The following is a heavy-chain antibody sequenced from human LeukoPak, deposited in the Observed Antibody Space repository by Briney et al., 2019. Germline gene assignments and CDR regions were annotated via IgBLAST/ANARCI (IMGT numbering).Heavy chain of an antibody. V-gene: IGHV3-48*01. CDR3: ARGFHRYDYDSGAYSVY. Sequence: GGSLRLSCAASGFIFTSYSMNWVRQAPGKGLEWISYISSISSTIYYADSVRGRFTISRDNAKNSLYLQMNSLRAEDTAVYYCARGFHRYDYDSGAYSVYWGQGTLVTVSS. D-gene: IGHD3-22*01. CDR1: GFIFTSYS. CDR2: ISSISSTI. J-gene: IGHJ4*02.